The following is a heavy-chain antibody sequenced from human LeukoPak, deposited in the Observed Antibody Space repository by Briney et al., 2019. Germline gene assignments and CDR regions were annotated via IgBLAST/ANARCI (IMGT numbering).Heavy chain of an antibody. CDR1: GFTFISYA. D-gene: IGHD1-1*01. Sequence: GGSLRLSCAASGFTFISYAMHWVRQAPGKGLEWVAVISYDGSNKYYADSVKGRFTISRDNSKNTLYLQMNSLRAEDTAVYYCARANDQYRSFDYWGQGTLVTVSS. CDR3: ARANDQYRSFDY. V-gene: IGHV3-30-3*01. CDR2: ISYDGSNK. J-gene: IGHJ4*02.